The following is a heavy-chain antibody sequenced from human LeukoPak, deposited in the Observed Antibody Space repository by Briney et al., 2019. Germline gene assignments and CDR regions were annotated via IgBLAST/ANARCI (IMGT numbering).Heavy chain of an antibody. V-gene: IGHV1-69*13. CDR1: GGTFSTYS. D-gene: IGHD5-24*01. CDR3: ARETYGATIIV. J-gene: IGHJ4*02. CDR2: VIPIFSST. Sequence: SVKVSCKASGGTFSTYSVSWVRLAPGQGLEWMGGVIPIFSSTDYSQNFQGRVTITADESTSTAYMELISLTSEDTAVYYCARETYGATIIVWGQGTLVTVSS.